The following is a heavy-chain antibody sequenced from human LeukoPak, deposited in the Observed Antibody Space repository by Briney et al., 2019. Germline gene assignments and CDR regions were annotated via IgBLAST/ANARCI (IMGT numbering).Heavy chain of an antibody. Sequence: PSGTLSLTCAVAGYSISSGYYWCGIRQPPGKGLERTVIVYHSGGTYYKPSLKGRFTTSVDKSKNQFSLKLGSVTAADRAVYYCARRGWENYYESSGYYPTSDYCGQGTLVTVSS. V-gene: IGHV4-38-2*01. CDR1: GYSISSGYY. D-gene: IGHD3-22*01. CDR3: ARRGWENYYESSGYYPTSDY. CDR2: VYHSGGT. J-gene: IGHJ4*02.